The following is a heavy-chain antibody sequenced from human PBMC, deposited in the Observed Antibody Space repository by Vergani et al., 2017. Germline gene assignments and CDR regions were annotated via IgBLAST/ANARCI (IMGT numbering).Heavy chain of an antibody. CDR1: GFTFSDYY. D-gene: IGHD3-22*01. J-gene: IGHJ4*02. CDR3: ARDLYYYDSSRYLDY. V-gene: IGHV3-11*01. Sequence: QVPLVESGGGLVKPGGSLRLSCAASGFTFSDYYMSWIRQAPAKGLEWVSYISSSGSTIYYADSVKGRFTISRDNAKNSLYLQMNSLRAEDTAVYYCARDLYYYDSSRYLDYWGQGTLVTVSS. CDR2: ISSSGSTI.